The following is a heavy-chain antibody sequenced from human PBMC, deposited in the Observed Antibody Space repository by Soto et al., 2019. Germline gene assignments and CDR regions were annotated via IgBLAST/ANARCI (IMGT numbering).Heavy chain of an antibody. CDR1: GFTFGDYA. CDR3: AKSTGGTANGLDV. CDR2: ISWKSASI. J-gene: IGHJ6*02. D-gene: IGHD2-8*02. V-gene: IGHV3-9*01. Sequence: EVQLVESGGDSVQPGRSLRLSCAASGFTFGDYAMHWVRQAPGKGLEWVSGISWKSASIGYADSVKGRFTISRDNXKKSLYLQMNSLRAEDTALYYCAKSTGGTANGLDVWGQGTTVTVSS.